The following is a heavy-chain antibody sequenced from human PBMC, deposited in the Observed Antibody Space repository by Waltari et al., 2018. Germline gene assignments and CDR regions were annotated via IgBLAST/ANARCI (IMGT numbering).Heavy chain of an antibody. CDR3: ARVRYSGNYYYFDS. D-gene: IGHD1-26*01. V-gene: IGHV4-59*01. J-gene: IGHJ4*02. Sequence: QVQLQESGPGLVKPSETLSLPCTVSGVSIRSLYWSWIRQPPGKGLEWSGYIYSSGSTYYNPSLQSRVTISVDTSKSHVSLTLTSVTAADTAVYYCARVRYSGNYYYFDSWGRGTLVTVSS. CDR2: IYSSGST. CDR1: GVSIRSLY.